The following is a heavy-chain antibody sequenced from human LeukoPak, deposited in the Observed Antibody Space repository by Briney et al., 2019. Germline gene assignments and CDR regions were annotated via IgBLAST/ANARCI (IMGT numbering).Heavy chain of an antibody. D-gene: IGHD5-18*01. V-gene: IGHV3-7*01. Sequence: GGSLRLSCAASRFTFSSYLMTWVRQAPGKGLEWVANINQDGNETYYVDSVKGRFTISRDNAKNSLYLQMNSLRAEDTAVYYCARGGRGYTDNWFDPWGQGTLVTVSS. CDR2: INQDGNET. CDR3: ARGGRGYTDNWFDP. J-gene: IGHJ5*02. CDR1: RFTFSSYL.